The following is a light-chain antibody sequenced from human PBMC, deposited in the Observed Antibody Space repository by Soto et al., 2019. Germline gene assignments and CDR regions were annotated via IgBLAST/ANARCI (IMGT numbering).Light chain of an antibody. CDR1: SSDVGDYNY. CDR3: CSFAGSYTFWV. V-gene: IGLV2-11*01. CDR2: DVS. J-gene: IGLJ3*02. Sequence: ALTQPRSVSGSPGQSVTISCTGTSSDVGDYNYVSWYQQYPGKAPKLVIYDVSKRPSGVPDRFSGSKSGNTASLTISGLQAEDEADYYCCSFAGSYTFWVFGGGTKVTVL.